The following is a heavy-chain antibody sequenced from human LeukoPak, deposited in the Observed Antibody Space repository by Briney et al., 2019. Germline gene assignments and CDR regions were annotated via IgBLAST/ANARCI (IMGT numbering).Heavy chain of an antibody. Sequence: PGESLKISCKCSACSFPSYWISCVRQMPGKGLEWMGRIDPTNSDSNYSPSFQGHVTVSVDKYISTAYLQWSSLKSSDTAMYYCARRDCSCSGCYLLASWGQGTMVTVSS. D-gene: IGHD2-15*01. J-gene: IGHJ3*01. CDR3: ARRDCSCSGCYLLAS. CDR2: IDPTNSDS. V-gene: IGHV5-10-1*01. CDR1: ACSFPSYW.